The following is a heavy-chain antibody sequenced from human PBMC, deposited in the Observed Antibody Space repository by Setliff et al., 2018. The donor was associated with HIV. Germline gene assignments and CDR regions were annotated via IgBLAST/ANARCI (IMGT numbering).Heavy chain of an antibody. CDR1: GGSINNGAYY. Sequence: PSETLSLTCTVSGGSINNGAYYWSWIRHQPGRGLEWIGNIYYNGITHYNPSLKSRLSISIDTSKNQFYLQLNSVTAADTSVFYCAIEIVRVALDIWGPGTAVTVSS. CDR3: AIEIVRVALDI. J-gene: IGHJ3*02. D-gene: IGHD3-16*02. V-gene: IGHV4-31*03. CDR2: IYYNGIT.